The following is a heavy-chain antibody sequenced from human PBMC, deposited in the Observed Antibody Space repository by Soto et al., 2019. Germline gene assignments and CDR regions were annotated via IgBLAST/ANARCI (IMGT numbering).Heavy chain of an antibody. CDR3: AKGIDSSDSYGDFY. V-gene: IGHV3-23*01. CDR2: ISTSGGST. J-gene: IGHJ4*02. D-gene: IGHD6-19*01. Sequence: EVQLLESGGGLVQPGGSLRLSCAASGFTFSSYAMSWVRQAPGKGLEWVSAISTSGGSTYYADSVKGRFTISRDNSKNTLFLQMNSLRAEDTAVYYCAKGIDSSDSYGDFYWGQGTLVTVSS. CDR1: GFTFSSYA.